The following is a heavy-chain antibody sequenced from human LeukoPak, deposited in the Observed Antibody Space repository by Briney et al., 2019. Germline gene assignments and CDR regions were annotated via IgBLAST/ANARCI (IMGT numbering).Heavy chain of an antibody. D-gene: IGHD3-3*01. CDR2: INHSGST. J-gene: IGHJ5*02. V-gene: IGHV4-34*01. Sequence: SETLSLTCAVYGGSFSGYYWSWIRQPPGKGLEWIGEINHSGSTNYNPSLKSRVTISVDTSKNQFSLKLGSVTAADTAVYYCARGLQPHYYDFWSGYSGYNWFDPWGQGTLVTVSS. CDR1: GGSFSGYY. CDR3: ARGLQPHYYDFWSGYSGYNWFDP.